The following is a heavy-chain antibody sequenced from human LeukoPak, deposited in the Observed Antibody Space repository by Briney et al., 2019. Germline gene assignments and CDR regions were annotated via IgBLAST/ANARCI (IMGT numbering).Heavy chain of an antibody. CDR3: AKSRYYDFWSGPLYFDY. CDR2: ISWNSGSI. Sequence: GRSLRLSCAASGFTFDDYAMHWARQAPGKGLEWVSGISWNSGSIGYADSVKGRFTISRDNAKNSLYLQMNSLRAEDTALYYCAKSRYYDFWSGPLYFDYWGQGTLVTVSS. J-gene: IGHJ4*02. CDR1: GFTFDDYA. V-gene: IGHV3-9*01. D-gene: IGHD3-3*01.